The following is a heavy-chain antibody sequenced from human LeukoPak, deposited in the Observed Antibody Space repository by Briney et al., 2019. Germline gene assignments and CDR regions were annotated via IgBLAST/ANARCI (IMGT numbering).Heavy chain of an antibody. D-gene: IGHD2-2*01. Sequence: SETLSLTCSVSGGSITDTNYYWAWIRQPPGKGLEWIANIYYTGTTYYNPSLKSRVTISVDTSDNQFSLRLTSATAADTAVYYCARDVSRTSWTWRWGQGTVVTVSS. CDR3: ARDVSRTSWTWR. V-gene: IGHV4-39*01. CDR2: IYYTGTT. CDR1: GGSITDTNYY. J-gene: IGHJ3*01.